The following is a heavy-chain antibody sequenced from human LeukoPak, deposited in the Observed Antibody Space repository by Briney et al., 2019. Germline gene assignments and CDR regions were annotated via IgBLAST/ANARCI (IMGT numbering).Heavy chain of an antibody. Sequence: SETLSLTCTVSGGSISSSSYYWGWIRQPPGKGLEWTGSIYYSGSTYYNPSLKSRVTISVDTSKNQFSLKLSSVTAADTAVYYCARQVGDTYYYGSGSYKVDYWGQGTLVTVSS. CDR3: ARQVGDTYYYGSGSYKVDY. CDR2: IYYSGST. D-gene: IGHD3-10*01. J-gene: IGHJ4*02. V-gene: IGHV4-39*01. CDR1: GGSISSSSYY.